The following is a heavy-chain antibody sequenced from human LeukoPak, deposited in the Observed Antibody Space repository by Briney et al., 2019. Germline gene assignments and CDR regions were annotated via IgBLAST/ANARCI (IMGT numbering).Heavy chain of an antibody. V-gene: IGHV1-8*01. CDR2: MSPNSGDT. D-gene: IGHD7-27*01. J-gene: IGHJ4*02. Sequence: GASVKVSCKASGYTFTSYDFNWERQATGQRPEWMGWMSPNSGDTGYAQKFQDRVTKTRNTSISTAYMELSSLRSGDTAVYYCARGPPNWGYDYWGPGTLVTVSS. CDR3: ARGPPNWGYDY. CDR1: GYTFTSYD.